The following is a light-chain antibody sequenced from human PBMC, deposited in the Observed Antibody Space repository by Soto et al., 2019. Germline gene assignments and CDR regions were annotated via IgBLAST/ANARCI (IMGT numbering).Light chain of an antibody. Sequence: EIVLTQSPGTLSLSSGERATLSCRASQSVRSNYLAWYQQKPGQAPRLLIYGASSRATGIPDRFGGSGSGTDFPLTISRLEPDDFAVYYCQQYASSPLTFGRGTKVEIK. V-gene: IGKV3-20*01. J-gene: IGKJ4*01. CDR3: QQYASSPLT. CDR1: QSVRSNY. CDR2: GAS.